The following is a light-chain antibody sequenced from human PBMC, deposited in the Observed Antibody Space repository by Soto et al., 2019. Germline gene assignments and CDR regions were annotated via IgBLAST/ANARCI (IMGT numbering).Light chain of an antibody. J-gene: IGLJ1*01. CDR3: STYAGSNNLGV. CDR2: EVS. Sequence: QSALTQPPSASGSPGQSVTISCTGTSSDVGGYNYVSWYQQHPGKAHQLMIYEVSKRPSGVPDRFSGSKSGNTASLTVSGLQAEDEGDYYCSTYAGSNNLGVFGTGTKVTVL. V-gene: IGLV2-8*01. CDR1: SSDVGGYNY.